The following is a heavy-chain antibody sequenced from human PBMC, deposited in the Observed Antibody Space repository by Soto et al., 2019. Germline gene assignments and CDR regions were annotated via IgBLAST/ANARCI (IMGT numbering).Heavy chain of an antibody. J-gene: IGHJ4*02. CDR2: IYYSGST. CDR1: GGSISSYY. D-gene: IGHD4-17*01. CDR3: ARGYGDYVLDF. V-gene: IGHV4-59*08. Sequence: QVQLQESGPGLVKASETLSLTCTVSGGSISSYYWSWIRQPPGKGLEWIGYIYYSGSTNYNPSLKSRVTTSVDTSTNPFSLKLRSVTAADTAVYYCARGYGDYVLDFWGQGTLVTVSS.